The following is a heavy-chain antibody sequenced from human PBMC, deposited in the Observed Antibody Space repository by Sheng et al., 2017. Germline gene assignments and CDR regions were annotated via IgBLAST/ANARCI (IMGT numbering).Heavy chain of an antibody. J-gene: IGHJ4*02. D-gene: IGHD3-22*01. CDR2: IYHSGTT. Sequence: QVQLQESGPGLVKPSETLSLTCIVSGYSISTGYYWGWIRQPPGTGLEWIGTIYHSGTTFYNPSLKSRVSISVDTSTNKFSLKLNSVTATDTAVYYCAKYDGSNWVSDSWGQGTLVTVSS. V-gene: IGHV4-38-2*02. CDR3: AKYDGSNWVSDS. CDR1: GYSISTGYY.